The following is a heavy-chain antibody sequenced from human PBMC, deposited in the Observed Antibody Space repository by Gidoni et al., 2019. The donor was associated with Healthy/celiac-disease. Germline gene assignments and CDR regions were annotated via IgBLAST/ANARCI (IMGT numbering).Heavy chain of an antibody. CDR3: AKDEGYSGSPGMIDY. CDR1: GLTFADYA. CDR2: ISVNSGSI. J-gene: IGHJ4*02. D-gene: IGHD1-26*01. V-gene: IGHV3-9*01. Sequence: EVQLVESGGGLVQPGGSLGLSYAASGLTFADYAMHWVRQAPGKGLEWVSGISVNSGSIGCADSVKDRFTISRDNAKNSLYLQMNSLRAEDTALYYCAKDEGYSGSPGMIDYWGQGTLVTVSS.